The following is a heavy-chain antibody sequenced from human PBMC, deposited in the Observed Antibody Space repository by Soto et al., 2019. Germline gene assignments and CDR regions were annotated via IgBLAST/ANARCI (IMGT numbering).Heavy chain of an antibody. Sequence: EVQLLESGGGLVQPGGSLRLSCAASGFTFSSYAMSWVRQAPGKGLEWVSAISGSGGSTYYADSVKGRFTISRDNSKNTLYLQMNSLRAEDTAVYYCAKAIYYDSSGYYYFDYWGQGTLVTVSS. CDR3: AKAIYYDSSGYYYFDY. J-gene: IGHJ4*02. CDR2: ISGSGGST. V-gene: IGHV3-23*01. D-gene: IGHD3-22*01. CDR1: GFTFSSYA.